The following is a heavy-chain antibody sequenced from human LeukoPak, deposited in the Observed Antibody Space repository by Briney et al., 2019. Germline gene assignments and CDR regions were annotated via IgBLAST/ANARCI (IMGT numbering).Heavy chain of an antibody. CDR2: INHSGST. Sequence: SETLSLTCAVYGGSFSSYYWSWIRQPPGKGLEWIGEINHSGSTNYNPSLKSRVTISVDTSKNQFSLKLSSVTAADTAVYYCARGHGSRGWFDPWGQGTLVTVSS. J-gene: IGHJ5*02. CDR3: ARGHGSRGWFDP. D-gene: IGHD2-2*01. V-gene: IGHV4-34*01. CDR1: GGSFSSYY.